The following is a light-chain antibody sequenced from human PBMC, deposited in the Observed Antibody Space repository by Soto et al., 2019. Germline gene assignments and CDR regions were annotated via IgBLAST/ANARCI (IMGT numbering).Light chain of an antibody. J-gene: IGKJ2*01. CDR1: QSISSN. CDR2: DVS. CDR3: QQYNNYYT. V-gene: IGKV3-15*01. Sequence: EIVMTQSPATLSVSPGERATLSCRASQSISSNLAWYQQKPGQSPRLLIYDVSTRATGIPARFSGSGSGTEFTLTISSLQSEDFAVYYCQQYNNYYTFGQGTKLEIK.